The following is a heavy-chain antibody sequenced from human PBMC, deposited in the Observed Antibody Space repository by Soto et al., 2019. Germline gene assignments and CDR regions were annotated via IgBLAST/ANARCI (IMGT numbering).Heavy chain of an antibody. CDR1: GYTFTSYA. V-gene: IGHV1-3*01. CDR2: INAGSGNT. J-gene: IGHJ4*02. D-gene: IGHD3-10*01. CDR3: ARDSMVRGVIHTLGY. Sequence: ASVKVSCKTSGYTFTSYAMHWVRQAPGQRLEWMGWINAGSGNTKYSQKFQGRVTITRDTSASTAYMELSSLRSEDTAVYYCARDSMVRGVIHTLGYWGQGTLVTVSS.